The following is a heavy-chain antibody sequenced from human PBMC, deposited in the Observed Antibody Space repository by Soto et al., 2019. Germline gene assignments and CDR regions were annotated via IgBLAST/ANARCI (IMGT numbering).Heavy chain of an antibody. V-gene: IGHV3-74*01. CDR3: VRGSASFRGV. CDR1: GFTFSSYW. Sequence: EVQVVESGGGLAQPGGSLRLSCAASGFTFSSYWMHWVRHAPGKGLVWVSCINSDGSGTNYAESVKGRFTISRDNAKNTLYLQMNSLRADDTAVYHCVRGSASFRGVWGQGTLVTVSS. CDR2: INSDGSGT. J-gene: IGHJ4*02. D-gene: IGHD3-10*01.